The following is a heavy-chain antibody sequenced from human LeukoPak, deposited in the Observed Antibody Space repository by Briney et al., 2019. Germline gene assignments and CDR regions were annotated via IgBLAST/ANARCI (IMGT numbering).Heavy chain of an antibody. CDR3: AKGGYDFWSGYSYYFDY. CDR2: ISGSGGST. V-gene: IGHV3-23*01. CDR1: GFTFSSYA. Sequence: GGSLRLSCAASGFTFSSYAMSWVRQAPGKGLEWVSAISGSGGSTYYADSVKGRFTISRDNSKNTLYLQMNSLRAEDTAVYYRAKGGYDFWSGYSYYFDYWGQGTLVTVSS. D-gene: IGHD3-3*01. J-gene: IGHJ4*02.